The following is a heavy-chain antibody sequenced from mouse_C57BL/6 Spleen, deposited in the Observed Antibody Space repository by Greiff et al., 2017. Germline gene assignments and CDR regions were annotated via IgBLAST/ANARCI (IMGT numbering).Heavy chain of an antibody. CDR1: GYTFTSYW. CDR3: STYYGNYVKCYYAMDD. V-gene: IGHV1-64*01. D-gene: IGHD2-10*01. J-gene: IGHJ4*01. CDR2: IHPNSGST. Sequence: QVQLQQPGAELVKPGASVTLSCKASGYTFTSYWMHWVKQRPGQGLEWIGMIHPNSGSTNYNEKFKSKATLTVDKSASTAYMQLSSLTSEYSAVYYCSTYYGNYVKCYYAMDDWGQGTSVTVSS.